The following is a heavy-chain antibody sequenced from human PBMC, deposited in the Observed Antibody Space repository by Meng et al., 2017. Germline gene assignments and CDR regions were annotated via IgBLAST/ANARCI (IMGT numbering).Heavy chain of an antibody. Sequence: SETLSLTCTVSGGSISSSSYYWGWIRQPPGKGREWIGSIYYSGSTYYNPSLKSRVTISVDTSKNQFSLKLSSVTAADTAVYYCAGNDCSSTSCYAYYYYGMDVWGQGATVTVSS. D-gene: IGHD2-2*01. V-gene: IGHV4-39*07. CDR2: IYYSGST. CDR3: AGNDCSSTSCYAYYYYGMDV. J-gene: IGHJ6*02. CDR1: GGSISSSSYY.